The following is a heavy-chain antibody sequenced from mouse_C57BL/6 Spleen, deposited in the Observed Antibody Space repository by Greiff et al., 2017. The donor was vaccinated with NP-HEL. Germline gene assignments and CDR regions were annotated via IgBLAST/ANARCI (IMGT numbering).Heavy chain of an antibody. CDR1: GFTFSDYG. CDR2: ISSGSSTI. V-gene: IGHV5-17*01. Sequence: EVKVVESGGGLVKPGGSLKLSCAASGFTFSDYGMHWVRQAPEKGLEWVAYISSGSSTIYYAATVKGRFTISRDNAKNTLFLQMPSLRSEDTAMYYCARPSFYYGSSPFAYWGQGTLVTVSA. D-gene: IGHD1-1*01. CDR3: ARPSFYYGSSPFAY. J-gene: IGHJ3*01.